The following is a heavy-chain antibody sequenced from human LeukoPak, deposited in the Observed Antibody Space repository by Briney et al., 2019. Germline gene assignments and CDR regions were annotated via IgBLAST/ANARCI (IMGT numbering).Heavy chain of an antibody. Sequence: TGGSLRLSCAGSGFIFNNYAMHWVRQPPGKGLEWVSGISWNSGTIDYADSVRGRFTISRDNAKNSLYLQMDSLRVEDTAFYYCAKDNRRHYTSGPNPDSLHWGQGALVIVSS. CDR2: ISWNSGTI. CDR3: AKDNRRHYTSGPNPDSLH. V-gene: IGHV3-9*01. D-gene: IGHD6-19*01. CDR1: GFIFNNYA. J-gene: IGHJ4*02.